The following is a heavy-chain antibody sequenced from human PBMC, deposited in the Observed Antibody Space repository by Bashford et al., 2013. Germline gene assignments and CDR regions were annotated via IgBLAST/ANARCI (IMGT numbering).Heavy chain of an antibody. V-gene: IGHV1-46*04. CDR2: INPSGGST. Sequence: ASVKVSCKASGYTFTSYYMHWVRQAPGQGLEWMGIINPSGGSTSYAQKLQGRVTMTRDTSTSTVYMELSSLRSEDTAVYYCARDSRDIVLVPAANDVGPHYYYGMDVWGPRDHGHRLL. CDR3: ARDSRDIVLVPAANDVGPHYYYGMDV. CDR1: GYTFTSYY. J-gene: IGHJ6*01. D-gene: IGHD2-2*01.